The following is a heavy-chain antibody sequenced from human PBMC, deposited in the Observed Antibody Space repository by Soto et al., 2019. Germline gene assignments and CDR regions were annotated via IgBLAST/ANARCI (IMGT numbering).Heavy chain of an antibody. D-gene: IGHD3-10*01. Sequence: GASVKVSCKASGYTFTTYAMHWVRQAPGQRLEWMGWINTGNVNAKYSQTFQGRVTITRDTSASTAYMELSSLRSEDTAVYYCARESFGDYIDYWGQGTLVTVSS. CDR1: GYTFTTYA. V-gene: IGHV1-3*04. J-gene: IGHJ4*02. CDR3: ARESFGDYIDY. CDR2: INTGNVNA.